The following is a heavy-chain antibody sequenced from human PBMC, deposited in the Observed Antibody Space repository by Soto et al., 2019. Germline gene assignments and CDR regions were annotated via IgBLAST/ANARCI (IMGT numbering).Heavy chain of an antibody. CDR1: GFTFSSYG. CDR2: IWYDGSNK. D-gene: IGHD6-6*01. Sequence: QVQLVESGGGVVQPGRSLRLSCAASGFTFSSYGMHWVRQAPGKGLEWVAVIWYDGSNKYYADSVKGRFTISRDNSKNTLYLQMNSLRAEDTAVYYCARDHSSSFYYFDYWGQGTLVTVSS. J-gene: IGHJ4*02. V-gene: IGHV3-33*01. CDR3: ARDHSSSFYYFDY.